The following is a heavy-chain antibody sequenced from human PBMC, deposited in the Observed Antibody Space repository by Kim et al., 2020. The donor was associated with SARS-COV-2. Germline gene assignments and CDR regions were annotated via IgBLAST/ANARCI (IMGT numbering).Heavy chain of an antibody. V-gene: IGHV3-33*01. CDR3: ARDRDLYYYDSSGYLGY. CDR2: IWYDGSNK. CDR1: GFTFSSYG. J-gene: IGHJ4*02. D-gene: IGHD3-22*01. Sequence: GGSLRLSCAASGFTFSSYGMHWVRQAPGKGLEWVAVIWYDGSNKYYADSVKGRFTISRDNSKNTLYLQMNSLRAEDTAVYYCARDRDLYYYDSSGYLGYWGQGTLVTVSS.